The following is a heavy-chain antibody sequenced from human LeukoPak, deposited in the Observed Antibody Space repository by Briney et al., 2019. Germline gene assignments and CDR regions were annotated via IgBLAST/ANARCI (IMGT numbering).Heavy chain of an antibody. CDR2: ISTGSTTI. Sequence: RTGGSLRLSCAASGFSFSSYSMNWVRQAPGKGLEWVSYISTGSTTIYYADSVKGRFTISRDNAKNSLYLQMNSLRDEDTAVYYCARVWGLAVAGGEIEYWGQGTLVTVSS. D-gene: IGHD6-13*01. CDR1: GFSFSSYS. CDR3: ARVWGLAVAGGEIEY. V-gene: IGHV3-48*02. J-gene: IGHJ4*02.